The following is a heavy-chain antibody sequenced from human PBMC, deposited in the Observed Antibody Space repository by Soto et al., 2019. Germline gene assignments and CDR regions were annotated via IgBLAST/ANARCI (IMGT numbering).Heavy chain of an antibody. CDR3: AGMMVVPAASYYYYYGMDV. CDR2: ISAYNGNT. Sequence: QVQLVQSGAEVKKPGASVKVSCKASGYTFTSYGISWVRQAPGQGLEWMGWISAYNGNTNYAQKLQGRVTMTTDTSTSTAYMELRSLRSDDTAVYYCAGMMVVPAASYYYYYGMDVWGQETTVTVSS. J-gene: IGHJ6*02. D-gene: IGHD2-2*01. CDR1: GYTFTSYG. V-gene: IGHV1-18*01.